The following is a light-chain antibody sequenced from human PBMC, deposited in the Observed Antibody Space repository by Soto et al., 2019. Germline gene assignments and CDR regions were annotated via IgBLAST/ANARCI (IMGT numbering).Light chain of an antibody. CDR3: AAWDDRLNGPV. Sequence: QSVLTQPASVSGSPGQSLTISCTGTSIDIAPYNYVSWYQQHPGKAPKLIIYEVSYRPSGISNRFSGSKSGNTASLTISGLQAEDEADYYCAAWDDRLNGPVFGTGTKVTVL. V-gene: IGLV2-14*01. CDR1: SIDIAPYNY. J-gene: IGLJ1*01. CDR2: EVS.